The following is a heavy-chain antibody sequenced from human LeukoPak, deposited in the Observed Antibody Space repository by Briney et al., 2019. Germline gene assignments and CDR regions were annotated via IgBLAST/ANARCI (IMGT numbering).Heavy chain of an antibody. CDR2: IYTSGST. D-gene: IGHD2-2*01. J-gene: IGHJ6*03. CDR1: GGSISSGSYY. V-gene: IGHV4-61*02. Sequence: PSQTLSLTCTVSGGSISSGSYYWSWIRQPAGKGLEWIGRIYTSGSTNYNPSLKSRVTISVDTSKNQFSLKLSSVTAADTAVYYCARDLTVVVPAALVEYYYYYMVVWGKGTTVTVSS. CDR3: ARDLTVVVPAALVEYYYYYMVV.